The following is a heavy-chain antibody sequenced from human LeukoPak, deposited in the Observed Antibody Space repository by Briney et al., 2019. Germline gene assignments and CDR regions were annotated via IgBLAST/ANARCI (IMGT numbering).Heavy chain of an antibody. D-gene: IGHD5-12*01. CDR3: VRDGGVSGYDLLDY. CDR2: IYSGGST. CDR1: GFTVSSNY. J-gene: IGHJ4*02. V-gene: IGHV3-66*01. Sequence: GGSLRLSCAASGFTVSSNYMSWVRQAPGKGLEWVSVIYSGGSTYYADSVKGRFTISRNNSKNTLYLQMNSLRAEDTAVYYCVRDGGVSGYDLLDYWGQGTLVTVSS.